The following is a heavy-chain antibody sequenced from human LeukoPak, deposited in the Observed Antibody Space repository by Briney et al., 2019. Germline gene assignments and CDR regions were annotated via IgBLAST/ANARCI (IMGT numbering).Heavy chain of an antibody. J-gene: IGHJ4*02. D-gene: IGHD5-18*01. Sequence: PSETLSLTCTVSVGSISSYYWSWIRQPPGKGLEWIGYIYYSGSTNYNPSLKSRVTISVDTSKNQFSLKLSSVTAADTAVYYCASAAGYSYGHNNFDYWGQGTLVTVSS. CDR2: IYYSGST. V-gene: IGHV4-59*01. CDR1: VGSISSYY. CDR3: ASAAGYSYGHNNFDY.